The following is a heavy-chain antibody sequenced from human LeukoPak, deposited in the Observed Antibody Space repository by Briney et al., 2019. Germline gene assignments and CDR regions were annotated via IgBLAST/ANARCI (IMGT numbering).Heavy chain of an antibody. V-gene: IGHV3-7*01. Sequence: GGSLRLSCAASGFTFSSYWMSWVRQAPGKGLEWVANIKQDGSEKYYVDSVKGRFTISRDNAKNSLYLQMNSLRAEDTAVYYCARDHVGATGNYFDYWGQGTLVTVSS. CDR1: GFTFSSYW. D-gene: IGHD1-26*01. CDR2: IKQDGSEK. CDR3: ARDHVGATGNYFDY. J-gene: IGHJ4*02.